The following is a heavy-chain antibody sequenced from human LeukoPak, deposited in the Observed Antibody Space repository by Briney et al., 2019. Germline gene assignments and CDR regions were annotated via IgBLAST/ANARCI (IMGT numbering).Heavy chain of an antibody. V-gene: IGHV4-38-2*02. CDR2: IYHNGST. D-gene: IGHD1-1*01. J-gene: IGHJ4*02. CDR3: AKITTLDY. Sequence: ETLSLTCSVSGYSITSGYYWGWIRQPPGKGLGWIGTIYHNGSTSYNPSLKSRVTISVDTSKNQFSLRLNSVIAADTAIYYCAKITTLDYWGQGTLVTVSS. CDR1: GYSITSGYY.